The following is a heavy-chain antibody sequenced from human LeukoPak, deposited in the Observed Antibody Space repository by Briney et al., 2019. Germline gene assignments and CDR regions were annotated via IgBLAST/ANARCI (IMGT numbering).Heavy chain of an antibody. J-gene: IGHJ5*02. Sequence: SQTLSLTCAIYGDSVSSNSAAWNWIRQSPSRGLEWLGRTYYRSKWYNDYAVSVKSRITINPDTSKNQFSLQLNSVTPEDTAVYYCARCIEAAGKNNWFDPWGQGTLVTVSS. V-gene: IGHV6-1*01. CDR1: GDSVSSNSAA. CDR2: TYYRSKWYN. CDR3: ARCIEAAGKNNWFDP. D-gene: IGHD6-13*01.